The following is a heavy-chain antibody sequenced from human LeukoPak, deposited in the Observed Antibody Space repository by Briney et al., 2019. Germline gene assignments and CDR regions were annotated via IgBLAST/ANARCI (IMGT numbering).Heavy chain of an antibody. CDR3: ARGRLSMIVVVITDNWFDP. CDR1: GGAFSGYY. CDR2: INHSGST. J-gene: IGHJ5*02. Sequence: SETLSLTCAVYGGAFSGYYWSWIRQPPGKGLEWIGEINHSGSTNYKPSLKSRVTISVDTSKNQFSLKLSSVTAADTAVYYCARGRLSMIVVVITDNWFDPWGQGTLVTVYS. V-gene: IGHV4-34*01. D-gene: IGHD3-22*01.